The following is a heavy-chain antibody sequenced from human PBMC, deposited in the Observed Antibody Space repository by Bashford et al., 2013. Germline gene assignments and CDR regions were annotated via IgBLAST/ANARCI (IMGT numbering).Heavy chain of an antibody. Sequence: GSLRLSCAASGFTFSSYAMNWVRQAPGKGLEWVSTITGSGINTFYTDSVKGRFTISRDNSKNTLFLQMSSLRAEDTAVYYCAKDKLGPYCGGDCYPNPDYWGQGTLVTVSS. CDR1: GFTFSSYA. D-gene: IGHD2-21*02. V-gene: IGHV3-23*01. CDR2: ITGSGINT. CDR3: AKDKLGPYCGGDCYPNPDY. J-gene: IGHJ4*02.